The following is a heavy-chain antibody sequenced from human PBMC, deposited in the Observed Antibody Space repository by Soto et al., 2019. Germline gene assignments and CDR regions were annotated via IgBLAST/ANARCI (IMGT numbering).Heavy chain of an antibody. J-gene: IGHJ5*02. CDR1: GFTFSSYS. CDR2: ISSSSSYI. D-gene: IGHD2-21*02. V-gene: IGHV3-21*01. Sequence: PGGSLRLSCAASGFTFSSYSMNWVRQAPGKGLEWVSSISSSSSYIYYADSVKGRFTISRDNAKNSLYLQMNSLRAEDTAVYYCATNPIPYCGGDCTAGWFDPWGQGTLVTVSS. CDR3: ATNPIPYCGGDCTAGWFDP.